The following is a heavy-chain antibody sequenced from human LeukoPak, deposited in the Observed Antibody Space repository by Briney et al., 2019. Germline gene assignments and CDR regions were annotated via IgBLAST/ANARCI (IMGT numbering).Heavy chain of an antibody. CDR3: ARGYTVTPYYFDY. J-gene: IGHJ4*02. V-gene: IGHV4-34*01. CDR1: GGSFSGYY. CDR2: INHSGST. D-gene: IGHD4-17*01. Sequence: SETLSLTCAVYGGSFSGYYWSWIRQPPGKGLGWIGEINHSGSTNYNPSLKSRVTISVDTSKNQFSLKLSSVTAADTAVYYCARGYTVTPYYFDYWGQGTLVTVSS.